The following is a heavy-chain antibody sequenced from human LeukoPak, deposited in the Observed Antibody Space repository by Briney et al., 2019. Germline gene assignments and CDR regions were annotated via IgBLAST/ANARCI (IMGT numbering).Heavy chain of an antibody. J-gene: IGHJ4*02. CDR1: GFTFSNAW. Sequence: GGSLRLSCAASGFTFSNAWMSWVRQAPGKGLEWVSAISGSGGNTYYSDSVKGRFTISRDNSKNTLYLQMNSLRAEDTAIYYCAKGPMGRGFDYWGQGTLVTVSS. V-gene: IGHV3-23*01. CDR3: AKGPMGRGFDY. CDR2: ISGSGGNT. D-gene: IGHD3-10*01.